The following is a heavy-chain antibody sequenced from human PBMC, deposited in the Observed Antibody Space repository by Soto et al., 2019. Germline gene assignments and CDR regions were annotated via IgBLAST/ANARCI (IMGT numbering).Heavy chain of an antibody. D-gene: IGHD6-13*01. CDR2: IGGSGGSI. J-gene: IGHJ4*02. CDR3: AKENGYSSSWFDFDY. Sequence: GGSLRLSCAASGFTFSDYAMGWVRQAPGKGLKWVSSIGGSGGSISYTDSVKGRFTISRDNSKNTLYLQMNSLRAEDTAVYYCAKENGYSSSWFDFDYWGQGTLVTVSS. V-gene: IGHV3-23*01. CDR1: GFTFSDYA.